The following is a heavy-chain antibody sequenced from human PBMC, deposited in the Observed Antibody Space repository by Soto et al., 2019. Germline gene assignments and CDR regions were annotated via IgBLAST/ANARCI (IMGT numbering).Heavy chain of an antibody. CDR1: GFNFDNYG. D-gene: IGHD1-7*01. J-gene: IGHJ4*02. Sequence: PGGSLRLSCQASGFNFDNYGMHWVRRAPGKGLEWVAVITYDGSNKYYADSVKGRFTISRDNSKNTLSLHLNTLKPEDTAVYHYAKDRVGGTFYTPLGFWGQGTLVTVSS. CDR3: AKDRVGGTFYTPLGF. V-gene: IGHV3-30*18. CDR2: ITYDGSNK.